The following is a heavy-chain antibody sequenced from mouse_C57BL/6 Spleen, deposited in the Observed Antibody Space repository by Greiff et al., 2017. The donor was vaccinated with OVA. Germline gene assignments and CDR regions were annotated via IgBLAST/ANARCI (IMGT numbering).Heavy chain of an antibody. D-gene: IGHD2-4*01. Sequence: QVQLQQPGAELVRPGSSVKLSCKASGYTFTSYWMEWVKQRPGQGLEWIGNIYPSDSETHYNQKFKDKATLTVDKSSSTAYMQLSSLTSEDSAVYYCARQEFHDYDGYWGQGTTLTVSS. CDR1: GYTFTSYW. CDR3: ARQEFHDYDGY. V-gene: IGHV1-61*01. J-gene: IGHJ2*01. CDR2: IYPSDSET.